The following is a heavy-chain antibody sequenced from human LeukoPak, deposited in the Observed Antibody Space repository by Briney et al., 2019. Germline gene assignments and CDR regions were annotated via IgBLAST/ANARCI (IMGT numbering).Heavy chain of an antibody. CDR2: ISGRGPDT. CDR3: AKVFTTGTRLHWGYGMDG. J-gene: IGHJ6*02. V-gene: IGHV3-23*01. D-gene: IGHD1-1*01. CDR1: GFTFSSYA. Sequence: GGALRLSCAASGFTFSSYAMTWVRLAPGKGLEGVSAISGRGPDTFYADSVRGGFIMSRDDSKSTLYLEMNSLSDEDTAVYYCAKVFTTGTRLHWGYGMDGWGQGTSVTVSS.